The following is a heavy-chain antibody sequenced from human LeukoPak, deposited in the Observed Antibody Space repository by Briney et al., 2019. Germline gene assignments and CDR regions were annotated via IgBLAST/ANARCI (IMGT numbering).Heavy chain of an antibody. V-gene: IGHV1-2*02. CDR1: GYTFTGHY. Sequence: ASVKVSCKASGYTFTGHYMHWVRQAPGQGTEWMGWINPKSGVTNYAQTLQGRVTMTRDTSSSMVYMELSRLTTDDTAVYFCTRALRYDDSSGYYAYWGQGTLVTVSS. D-gene: IGHD3-22*01. CDR3: TRALRYDDSSGYYAY. J-gene: IGHJ4*02. CDR2: INPKSGVT.